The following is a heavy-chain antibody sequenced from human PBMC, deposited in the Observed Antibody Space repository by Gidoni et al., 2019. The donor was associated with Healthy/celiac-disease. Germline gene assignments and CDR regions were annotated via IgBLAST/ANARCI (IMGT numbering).Heavy chain of an antibody. J-gene: IGHJ6*02. CDR2: IYPGDSDT. CDR1: GYRFTSYW. D-gene: IGHD2-15*01. Sequence: VQLVQSGAEVKKPGESLKISCQGSGYRFTSYWIGWVRQRPGKGLEWMGIIYPGDSDTRDSPSFQGQVTISAYKSISTAYLQWSSLKASDTAMYYCARYCSGGSCPYYYYGMDVWGQGTTVTVSS. CDR3: ARYCSGGSCPYYYYGMDV. V-gene: IGHV5-51*01.